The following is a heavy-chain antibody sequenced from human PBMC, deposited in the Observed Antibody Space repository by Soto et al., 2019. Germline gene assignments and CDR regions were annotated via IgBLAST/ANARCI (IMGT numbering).Heavy chain of an antibody. CDR3: ARSGFKNTGIVDY. Sequence: EVQMLESGGGLVQSGGSLRLSCAASGFTFSSYPINWVLQAPGKGLEWVSTITNTGDNTYYTDSVKGRFTISRDNSKNTLYLQMSSLRAEDTALYDCARSGFKNTGIVDYWGQGTLVTVSS. CDR1: GFTFSSYP. D-gene: IGHD1-26*01. V-gene: IGHV3-23*01. CDR2: ITNTGDNT. J-gene: IGHJ4*02.